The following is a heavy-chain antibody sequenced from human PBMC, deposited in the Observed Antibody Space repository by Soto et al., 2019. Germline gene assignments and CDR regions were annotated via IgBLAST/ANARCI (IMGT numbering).Heavy chain of an antibody. J-gene: IGHJ4*02. D-gene: IGHD2-21*01. CDR3: ASPNPQRGSVFLFDY. CDR1: GGTFSSYT. V-gene: IGHV1-69*02. Sequence: QVQLVQSGAEVKKPGSSVKVSCKASGGTFSSYTISWVRQAPGQGLEWMGRIIPILGITNYAQKFQGRVTITADQSTSTASMELSSRRSEDTAVYYWASPNPQRGSVFLFDYWGQGTLVTVSS. CDR2: IIPILGIT.